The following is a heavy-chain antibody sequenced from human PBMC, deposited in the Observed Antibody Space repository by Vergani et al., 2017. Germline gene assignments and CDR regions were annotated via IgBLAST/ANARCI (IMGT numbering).Heavy chain of an antibody. CDR1: GGSISSGGYY. V-gene: IGHV4-31*03. D-gene: IGHD3-10*01. Sequence: QVQLQESGPGLVKPSQTLSLTCTVSGGSISSGGYYWSWIRQHPGKGLEWIGYIYYSGSTYYNPSLKSRVTISVDTSKNQFSLKLSSVTAADTAVYYCARDRGVPILGRYYYYYGMDVWGQGTTVTVSS. CDR3: ARDRGVPILGRYYYYYGMDV. J-gene: IGHJ6*02. CDR2: IYYSGST.